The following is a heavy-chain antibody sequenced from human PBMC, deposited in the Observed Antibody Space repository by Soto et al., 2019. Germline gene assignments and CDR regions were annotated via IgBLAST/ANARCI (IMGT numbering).Heavy chain of an antibody. CDR3: ARDSRLVGNYGDYALDY. CDR2: IYYSGST. D-gene: IGHD4-17*01. J-gene: IGHJ4*02. CDR1: GGSISSGGYY. Sequence: SETLSLTCTVSGGSISSGGYYWSWIRQHPGKGLEWIGYIYYSGSTYYNPSLKSRVTISVDTSKNQFSLKLSSVTAADTAVYCCARDSRLVGNYGDYALDYWGQGTLVTVSS. V-gene: IGHV4-31*03.